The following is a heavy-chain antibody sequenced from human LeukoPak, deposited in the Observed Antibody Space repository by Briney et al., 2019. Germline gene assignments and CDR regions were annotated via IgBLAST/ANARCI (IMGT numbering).Heavy chain of an antibody. D-gene: IGHD6-19*01. Sequence: GGSLRLSCAASGFTFSSYWMNWARQAPGKGLEWVASINHNGNVNYYVDSVKGRFTISRDNAKNSLYLQMNSLRAEDTAVYYCAREGYSSGWPHYGMDVWGQGTTVTVSS. CDR3: AREGYSSGWPHYGMDV. CDR2: INHNGNVN. J-gene: IGHJ6*02. V-gene: IGHV3-7*01. CDR1: GFTFSSYW.